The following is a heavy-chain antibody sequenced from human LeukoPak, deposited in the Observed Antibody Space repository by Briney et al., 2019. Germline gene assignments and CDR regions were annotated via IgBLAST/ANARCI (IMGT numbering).Heavy chain of an antibody. CDR1: GYTFTSYN. Sequence: ASVKVSCKASGYTFTSYNISWVRQAPGQGLEWMGWISAYNGNTNYAQKLQGRVTMTTDTSTSTAYMELRSLRAEDTAVYYCAKDWEYCSGGSCRTYGGLDYWGQGTLVTVSS. V-gene: IGHV1-18*01. CDR3: AKDWEYCSGGSCRTYGGLDY. J-gene: IGHJ4*02. D-gene: IGHD2-15*01. CDR2: ISAYNGNT.